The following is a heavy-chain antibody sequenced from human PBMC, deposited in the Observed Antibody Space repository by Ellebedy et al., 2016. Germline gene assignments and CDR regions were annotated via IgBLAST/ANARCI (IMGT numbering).Heavy chain of an antibody. CDR2: ISATNI. V-gene: IGHV3-21*05. J-gene: IGHJ2*01. D-gene: IGHD5-18*01. CDR1: GFSFSRHI. Sequence: GESLKISXTASGFSFSRHIFNWVRQAPGRGLEWVSHISATNIYYTDSVKGRFTISRDDAKNSLYLEMNSLRAEDTAVYYCARGGGYSHDSWWHPDVWGRGTLVTVSS. CDR3: ARGGGYSHDSWWHPDV.